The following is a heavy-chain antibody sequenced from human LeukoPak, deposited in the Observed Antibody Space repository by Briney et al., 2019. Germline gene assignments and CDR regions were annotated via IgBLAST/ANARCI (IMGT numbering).Heavy chain of an antibody. CDR3: ARRSEFDNTHYHYFDY. Sequence: PSETLSLTCTVSGGSIDSRSYYWDWIRQAQGKGLEWIGTIYHSGSTEYNPSLKSRVAIFVDTSKNQFSLILHSVAAADTAVYYCARRSEFDNTHYHYFDYWGQGALVTVSS. CDR1: GGSIDSRSYY. CDR2: IYHSGST. V-gene: IGHV4-39*01. J-gene: IGHJ4*02. D-gene: IGHD2-15*01.